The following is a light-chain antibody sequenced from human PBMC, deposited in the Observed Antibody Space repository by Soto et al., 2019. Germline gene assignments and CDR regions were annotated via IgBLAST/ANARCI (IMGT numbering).Light chain of an antibody. CDR2: ATS. CDR3: QQYGRSGT. Sequence: EIVLTQSPGTLSLSPRERDTLSCRASQSVSSNYLAWYQQKPVQAPRLLIYATSSRATGIPDRFSGSGSGTDFTLTISRLEPEDFAVYYCQQYGRSGTFGQGTKVDIK. V-gene: IGKV3-20*01. J-gene: IGKJ1*01. CDR1: QSVSSNY.